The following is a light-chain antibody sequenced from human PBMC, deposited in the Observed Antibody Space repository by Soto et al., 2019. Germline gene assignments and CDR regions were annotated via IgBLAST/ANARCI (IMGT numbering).Light chain of an antibody. CDR1: QNVYFY. CDR3: QQRTDWRLT. V-gene: IGKV3-11*01. CDR2: DAS. J-gene: IGKJ4*01. Sequence: EIVLTQSPATLSLSPGERATVSCRASQNVYFYLGWYQQKPGQAPRLLIYDASNRATGIPTRFSGSGSGTDFTLTISSLEPEDFAVYYCQQRTDWRLTFGGGTKVEVK.